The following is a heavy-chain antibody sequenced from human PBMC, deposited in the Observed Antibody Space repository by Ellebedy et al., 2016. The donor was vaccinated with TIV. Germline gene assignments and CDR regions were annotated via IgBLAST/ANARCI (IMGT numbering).Heavy chain of an antibody. V-gene: IGHV4-34*01. CDR1: GGSFSGYY. CDR3: ARGSTYYDILTGHYAAYGMDV. D-gene: IGHD3-9*01. Sequence: SETLSLXXAVYGGSFSGYYWSWIRQPPGKGLEWIGEINHSGSTNYNPSLKSRVTISVDTSKNQFSLKLSSVTAADTAVYYCARGSTYYDILTGHYAAYGMDVWGQGTTVTVSS. J-gene: IGHJ6*02. CDR2: INHSGST.